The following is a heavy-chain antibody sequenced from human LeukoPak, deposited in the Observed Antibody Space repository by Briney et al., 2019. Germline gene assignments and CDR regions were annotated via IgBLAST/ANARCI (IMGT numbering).Heavy chain of an antibody. CDR2: IDHSGST. D-gene: IGHD6-13*01. CDR1: GYSISSGYY. J-gene: IGHJ5*02. Sequence: SETLSLTCTVSGYSISSGYYWGWIRQPPGKGLEWTGSIDHSGSTNYNPSLKSRVTISVDTSKNQFSLKLSSVTAADTAVYYCARLDTRIAAAGTGWFDPWGQGTLVTVSS. V-gene: IGHV4-38-2*02. CDR3: ARLDTRIAAAGTGWFDP.